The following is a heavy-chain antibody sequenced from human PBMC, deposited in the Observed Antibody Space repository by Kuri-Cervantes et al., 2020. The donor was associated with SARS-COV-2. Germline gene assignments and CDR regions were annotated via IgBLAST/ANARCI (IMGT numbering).Heavy chain of an antibody. CDR2: IYTSGST. D-gene: IGHD3-9*01. CDR3: AREGGEEGSDYDILTGYLGAAYYYYYMDV. CDR1: GGSISSGSYY. V-gene: IGHV4-61*09. Sequence: SETLSLTCTVSGGSISSGSYYWSWIRQPAGKGLEWIGYIYTSGSTNYNPSLKSRVTISVDTSKNQFSLKLSSVTAADTAVYYWAREGGEEGSDYDILTGYLGAAYYYYYMDVWGKGTTVTVSS. J-gene: IGHJ6*03.